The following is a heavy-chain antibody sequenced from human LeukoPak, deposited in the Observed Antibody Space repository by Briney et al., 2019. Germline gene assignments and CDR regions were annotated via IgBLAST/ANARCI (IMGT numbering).Heavy chain of an antibody. V-gene: IGHV3-53*01. Sequence: GGSLRLSCAASGFTVSTNYMTWVRQAPGKGLEWVSVIYSGGSTYYSDSVKGRFTISRDNSKNTLYLQMNSLRAEDTAVYYCARWSQYSGSWPVWGQGTLVTVSS. J-gene: IGHJ4*02. CDR1: GFTVSTNY. CDR2: IYSGGST. CDR3: ARWSQYSGSWPV. D-gene: IGHD6-13*01.